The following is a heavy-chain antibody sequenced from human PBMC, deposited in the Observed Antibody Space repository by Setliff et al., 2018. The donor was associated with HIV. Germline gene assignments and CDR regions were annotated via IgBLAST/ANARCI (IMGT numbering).Heavy chain of an antibody. V-gene: IGHV1-8*02. CDR1: GYTFSNYD. CDR3: ARGVLITFGYQNWFDP. Sequence: GASVKVSCKPSGYTFSNYDINWVRQAAGQGLEWMGWMNPDSRNTGYAQRFEGRVTLTWDTSISTAYLELNHLISDDTAVYYCARGVLITFGYQNWFDPWGQGTLVTVSS. J-gene: IGHJ5*02. D-gene: IGHD3-16*01. CDR2: MNPDSRNT.